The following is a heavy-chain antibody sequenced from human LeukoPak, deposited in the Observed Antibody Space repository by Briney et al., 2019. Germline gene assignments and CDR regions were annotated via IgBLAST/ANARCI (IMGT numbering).Heavy chain of an antibody. CDR3: ARGPDEDWFDP. CDR1: GGSISSGGYY. J-gene: IGHJ5*02. CDR2: IYHSGST. V-gene: IGHV4-30-2*01. Sequence: SQTLSLTCTVSGGSISSGGYYWSWIRQPPGKGLEWIGYIYHSGSTNYNPSLKSRVTISVDTSKNQFSLKLSSVTAADTAVYYCARGPDEDWFDPWAREPWSPSPQ.